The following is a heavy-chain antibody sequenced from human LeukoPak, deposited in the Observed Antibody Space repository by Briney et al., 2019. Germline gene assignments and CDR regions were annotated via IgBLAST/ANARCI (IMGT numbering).Heavy chain of an antibody. CDR3: ARHYSYSSGWYDY. V-gene: IGHV4-59*01. Sequence: PSETLSLTCTVSGGSISTYFWSRIRQPPGKGLEWMGHIYYTGSTNYNPSLKSRVTISVDTSRNQFSLKLSSVTAADTAVYYCARHYSYSSGWYDYWGQGTLVTVSS. J-gene: IGHJ4*02. D-gene: IGHD6-19*01. CDR2: IYYTGST. CDR1: GGSISTYF.